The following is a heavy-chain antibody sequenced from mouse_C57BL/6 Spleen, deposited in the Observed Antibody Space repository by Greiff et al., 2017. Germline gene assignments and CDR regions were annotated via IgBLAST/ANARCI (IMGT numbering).Heavy chain of an antibody. CDR3: ARKLRGGWFAY. D-gene: IGHD1-1*01. Sequence: QVQLQQPGAELVKPGASVKLSCKASGYTFTSYWMHWVKQRPGRGLEWIGRIDPSDSYTNYNQKFKGKSTLTVDKSSSTAYMQLSSLTSEDSAVYYCARKLRGGWFAYWGQGTLVTVSA. CDR2: IDPSDSYT. V-gene: IGHV1-69*01. CDR1: GYTFTSYW. J-gene: IGHJ3*01.